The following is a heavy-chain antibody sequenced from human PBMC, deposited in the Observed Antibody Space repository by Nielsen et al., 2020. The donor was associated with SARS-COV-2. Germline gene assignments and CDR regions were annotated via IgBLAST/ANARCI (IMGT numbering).Heavy chain of an antibody. CDR3: ATIAGSGWLSTRMGYYFSS. CDR1: GGSISSSFY. J-gene: IGHJ4*02. V-gene: IGHV4-39*01. Sequence: SETLSLTCTVSGGSISSSFYWGWIRQSPGQGLEWIGCIYYNGNTYYNPSLKSRVTISLDTSKSQFSLRLNSVTAADTAVFYCATIAGSGWLSTRMGYYFSSWGQGTLVSVSS. D-gene: IGHD2-15*01. CDR2: IYYNGNT.